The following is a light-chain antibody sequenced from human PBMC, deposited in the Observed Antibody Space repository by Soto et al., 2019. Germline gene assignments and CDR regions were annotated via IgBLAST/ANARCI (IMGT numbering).Light chain of an antibody. Sequence: QSALTQPASVSASPGQSITISCTGTSSDIGAYNSVSWYQHYPGKAPQLIIYDVSYRPSGISSRFSGSKSGNTASLTISGLQPDDDADYYCASYTTAKIRVFGGGTQLTVL. CDR1: SSDIGAYNS. J-gene: IGLJ2*01. CDR3: ASYTTAKIRV. V-gene: IGLV2-14*03. CDR2: DVS.